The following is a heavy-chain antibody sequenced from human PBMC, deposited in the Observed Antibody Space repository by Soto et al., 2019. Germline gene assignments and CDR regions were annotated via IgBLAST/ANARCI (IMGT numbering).Heavy chain of an antibody. CDR2: ISSSSSYI. CDR3: ARYERVEEGFLFYYMDV. CDR1: GFTFSSYS. J-gene: IGHJ6*03. D-gene: IGHD3-10*01. V-gene: IGHV3-21*01. Sequence: GGSLRLSCAASGFTFSSYSMNWVRQAPGKGLEWVSSISSSSSYIYYADSVKGRFTISRDNAKNSLYLQMNSLRAEDTAVYYCARYERVEEGFLFYYMDVWGKGTTVTVSS.